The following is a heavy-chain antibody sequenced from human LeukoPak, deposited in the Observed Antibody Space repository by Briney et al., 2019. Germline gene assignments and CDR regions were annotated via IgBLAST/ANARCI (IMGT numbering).Heavy chain of an antibody. D-gene: IGHD3-22*01. V-gene: IGHV3-66*02. Sequence: PGGSLRLSCAASGFTFDDYGMSWVRQAPGKGLEWVSVIYSGGSRYDSDSVKGRFTISRDNSKNTLYLQMNSLRAEDTAVYYCARGIHYYDSSGSAAFDYWGQGTLVTVSS. J-gene: IGHJ4*02. CDR3: ARGIHYYDSSGSAAFDY. CDR2: IYSGGSR. CDR1: GFTFDDYG.